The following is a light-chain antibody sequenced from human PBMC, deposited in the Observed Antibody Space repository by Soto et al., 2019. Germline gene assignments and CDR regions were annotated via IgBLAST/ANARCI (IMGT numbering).Light chain of an antibody. V-gene: IGLV2-11*01. J-gene: IGLJ1*01. CDR2: DVS. Sequence: ALTQPRSVSGSPGQSVTISCTGTSSDVGGYNYVSWYQQHPGKAPKLMIYDVSKRPSGVPDRFSGSKSGNTASLTISGLQAEDEADYYCCSYAGSYTFYVFGTGTKVTV. CDR1: SSDVGGYNY. CDR3: CSYAGSYTFYV.